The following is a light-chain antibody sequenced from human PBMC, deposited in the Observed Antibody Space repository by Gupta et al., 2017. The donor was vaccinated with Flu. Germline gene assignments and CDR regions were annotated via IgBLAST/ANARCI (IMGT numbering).Light chain of an antibody. V-gene: IGKV3-11*01. CDR1: QSVNRY. CDR3: QQRSNGPPLYT. Sequence: EIVLTQSPATLSLSPGERATLSCRASQSVNRYLTWYQQKPGQAPRLLIYDASKRATGIPARFSGSGAGTDFTLTISSREPEDFAVYYCQQRSNGPPLYTFGQGTKLEIK. J-gene: IGKJ2*01. CDR2: DAS.